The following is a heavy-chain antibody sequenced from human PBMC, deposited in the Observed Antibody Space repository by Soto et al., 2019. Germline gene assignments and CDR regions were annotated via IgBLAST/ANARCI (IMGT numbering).Heavy chain of an antibody. CDR1: GGSVSSGNYC. CDR3: ARESSHSQHDD. V-gene: IGHV4-61*01. CDR2: ISYSGST. D-gene: IGHD6-13*01. J-gene: IGHJ4*02. Sequence: SETLSLTCTVSGGSVSSGNYCWSWIRQPPGKGLEWIGHISYSGSTNYYPSLKSRVSMSLDTSKNQFSLKLRSVTAADTAVYYCARESSHSQHDDWGQGTLVTVSS.